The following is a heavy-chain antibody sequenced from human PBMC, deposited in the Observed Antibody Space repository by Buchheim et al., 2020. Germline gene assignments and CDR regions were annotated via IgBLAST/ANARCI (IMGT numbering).Heavy chain of an antibody. CDR2: IATSGET. V-gene: IGHV4-61*02. Sequence: QVQLQESGPGLVKPSQTLSLTCTVSGGSINNGFYYWTWIRQPAAKGLEWIGRIATSGETNYNPSLKSRVTISQDTSRNQFSLKLTSATAADTATYYCARYYYSSSGDNWFDLWGQGT. CDR1: GGSINNGFYY. D-gene: IGHD3-22*01. CDR3: ARYYYSSSGDNWFDL. J-gene: IGHJ5*02.